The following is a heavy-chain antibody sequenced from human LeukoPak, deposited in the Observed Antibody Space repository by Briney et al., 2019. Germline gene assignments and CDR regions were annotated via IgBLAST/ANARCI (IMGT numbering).Heavy chain of an antibody. CDR3: AIAAALSR. D-gene: IGHD6-13*01. J-gene: IGHJ4*02. V-gene: IGHV3-64D*06. Sequence: TGGSLRLSCSASGFTFSTYPMHWVRQAPGKGLEYVSAIISNGGTTYYADSVKGRFTIARDNSKNTLFLQMSSLRAEDTAVYYCAIAAALSRWGQGTLVTVSS. CDR1: GFTFSTYP. CDR2: IISNGGTT.